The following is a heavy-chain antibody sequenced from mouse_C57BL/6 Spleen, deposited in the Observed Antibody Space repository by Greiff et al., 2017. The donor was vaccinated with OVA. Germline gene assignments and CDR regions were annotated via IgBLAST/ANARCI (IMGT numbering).Heavy chain of an antibody. CDR1: GYTFTSYW. CDR2: IDPSDSYT. V-gene: IGHV1-59*01. J-gene: IGHJ4*01. CDR3: ARSKPYYSNYGGYAMDY. D-gene: IGHD2-5*01. Sequence: QVQLQQPGAELVRPGTSVKLSCKASGYTFTSYWMHWVKQRPGQGLEWIGVIDPSDSYTNYNQKFKGKATLPVDTSSSAAYMQLSSLTSEDSAVYYCARSKPYYSNYGGYAMDYWGQGTSVTVSS.